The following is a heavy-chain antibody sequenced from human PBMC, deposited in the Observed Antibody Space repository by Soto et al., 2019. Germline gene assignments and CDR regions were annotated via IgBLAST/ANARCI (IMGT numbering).Heavy chain of an antibody. V-gene: IGHV3-33*01. Sequence: PGGSLRLSCAASGFTFSSYGMHWVRQAPGKGLEWVAVIWYDGSNKYYADSVKGRFTISRDNSKNTLYLQMNSLRAEDTAVYYCARDVGYDFWSGYLNYYGMDVWGQGTTVTVSS. CDR3: ARDVGYDFWSGYLNYYGMDV. J-gene: IGHJ6*02. CDR1: GFTFSSYG. CDR2: IWYDGSNK. D-gene: IGHD3-3*01.